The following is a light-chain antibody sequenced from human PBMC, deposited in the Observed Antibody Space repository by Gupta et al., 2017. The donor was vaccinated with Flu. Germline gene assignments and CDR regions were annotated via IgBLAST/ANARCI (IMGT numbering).Light chain of an antibody. CDR2: AAS. CDR3: RQTDSSSPKT. CDR1: QSIRTY. V-gene: IGKV1-39*01. J-gene: IGKJ4*01. Sequence: SSLSASVGDRVIITCRASQSIRTYLHWYQQKPGEAPKLLIYAASSLQGGVPSRFSGSGYGTDFTLTISSRQPEDFATYFCRQTDSSSPKTFGGGTRVEIK.